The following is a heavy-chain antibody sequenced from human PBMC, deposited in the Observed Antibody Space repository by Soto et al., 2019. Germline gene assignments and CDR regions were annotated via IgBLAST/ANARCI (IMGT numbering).Heavy chain of an antibody. D-gene: IGHD6-25*01. J-gene: IGHJ6*02. CDR1: GFTFNNYA. V-gene: IGHV3-30-3*01. CDR2: IPYDGSNR. CDR3: ARTGGGGPTYYYYGMDV. Sequence: QVQLVESGGGVVQPGRSLRLSCAASGFTFNNYAMHWVRQAPGKGLEWVAVIPYDGSNRYYADSVKGRFTISRDNSKNTLYVQMNSLRAEDTAVYYCARTGGGGPTYYYYGMDVWGQGTTVTVSS.